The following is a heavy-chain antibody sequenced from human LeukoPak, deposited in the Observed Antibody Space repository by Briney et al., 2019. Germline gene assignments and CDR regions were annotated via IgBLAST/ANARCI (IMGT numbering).Heavy chain of an antibody. Sequence: GGALRLSCAASGFTFSTYLMHWVCQAPGKGLEWVADIVSDGSHTFYVESVEGRFTISRDNSKNTLYLQMNSLRAEDTAVYFCARERQDTILHSGAFDIWGQGTMVTVSS. CDR1: GFTFSTYL. J-gene: IGHJ3*02. CDR3: ARERQDTILHSGAFDI. CDR2: IVSDGSHT. D-gene: IGHD2-21*01. V-gene: IGHV3-30-3*01.